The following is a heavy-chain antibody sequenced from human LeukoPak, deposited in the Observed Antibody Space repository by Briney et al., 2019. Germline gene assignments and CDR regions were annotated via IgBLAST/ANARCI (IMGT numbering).Heavy chain of an antibody. CDR1: GDSISSSGYY. J-gene: IGHJ5*02. V-gene: IGHV4-39*01. CDR3: ARRDIVVVPPTGFDP. D-gene: IGHD2-2*01. CDR2: IYYSGST. Sequence: SETLSLTCTVSGDSISSSGYYWGWIRQPPGKGLEWIGSIYYSGSTYYNPSLKSRVTISVDTSKNQFSLKLNSVTAADTAVYYCARRDIVVVPPTGFDPWGQGTLVTVSS.